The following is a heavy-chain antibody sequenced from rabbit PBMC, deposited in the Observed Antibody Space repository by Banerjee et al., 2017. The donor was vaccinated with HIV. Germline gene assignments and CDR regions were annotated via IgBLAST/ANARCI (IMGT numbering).Heavy chain of an antibody. V-gene: IGHV1S45*01. J-gene: IGHJ6*01. CDR3: ARNLARVIGWIFGL. CDR2: INISSGKT. D-gene: IGHD1-1*01. CDR1: GFSFSNGYV. Sequence: QEQLEESGGDLVKPEGSLTLTCTASGFSFSNGYVMCWVRQAPGKGLEWIACINISSGKTVSASWAKGRLSIPKPPSPTVLLKMPILQAAAPAHFFCARNLARVIGWIFGLWGPAPPVPVS.